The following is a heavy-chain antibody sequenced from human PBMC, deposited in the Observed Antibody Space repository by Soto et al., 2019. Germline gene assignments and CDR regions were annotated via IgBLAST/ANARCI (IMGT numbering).Heavy chain of an antibody. V-gene: IGHV3-11*03. CDR2: ISSSSSYT. D-gene: IGHD3-16*01. CDR3: ARNAYGSYGMDV. J-gene: IGHJ6*02. Sequence: GGSLRLSCAASGFTFSDYYMSWIRQAPGKGLEWVSYISSSSSYTSYADSVKGRFTISRDNAKNSLYLQMNSLRAEDTAVYYCARNAYGSYGMDVWGQGTTVTVSS. CDR1: GFTFSDYY.